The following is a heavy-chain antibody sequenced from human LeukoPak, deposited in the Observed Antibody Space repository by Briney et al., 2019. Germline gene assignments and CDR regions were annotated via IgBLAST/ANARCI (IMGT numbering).Heavy chain of an antibody. V-gene: IGHV3-74*01. CDR3: AKDQQRFLEWSPSDY. Sequence: RINTDGSITNYADSVKGRFTISRDNSKDTLFLQMNSLRPEDTAVYYCAKDQQRFLEWSPSDYWGQGTLVTVSS. CDR2: INTDGSIT. D-gene: IGHD3-3*01. J-gene: IGHJ4*02.